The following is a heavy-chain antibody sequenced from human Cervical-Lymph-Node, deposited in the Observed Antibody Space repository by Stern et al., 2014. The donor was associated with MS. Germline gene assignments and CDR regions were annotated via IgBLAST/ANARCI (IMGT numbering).Heavy chain of an antibody. Sequence: EVQLVESGGGLVQPGGSLRLSCVVSGFTLSDHYMDWVRKAPGKGLEWVGRTRNRVNGYITEYAASEKGRSTISRDDSGNSLYLQINSLKTEDTAVYYCARSAYLHGMDVWGQGTTVTVSS. D-gene: IGHD3-16*01. CDR1: GFTLSDHY. J-gene: IGHJ6*02. CDR3: ARSAYLHGMDV. CDR2: TRNRVNGYIT. V-gene: IGHV3-72*01.